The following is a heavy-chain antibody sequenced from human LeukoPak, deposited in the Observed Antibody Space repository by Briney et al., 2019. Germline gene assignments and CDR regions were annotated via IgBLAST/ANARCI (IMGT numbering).Heavy chain of an antibody. J-gene: IGHJ3*02. CDR1: GYTFTSYG. V-gene: IGHV1-18*01. CDR3: ARGGRWELPRPYAFDI. CDR2: ISAYNAHT. D-gene: IGHD1-26*01. Sequence: VSVKVSCKASGYTFTSYGISWVRQAPGQGLEWMGWISAYNAHTNYAQKLQGRVTMTTDTSTSTAYMELRSLRSDDTAVYYCARGGRWELPRPYAFDIWGQGTMVTVSS.